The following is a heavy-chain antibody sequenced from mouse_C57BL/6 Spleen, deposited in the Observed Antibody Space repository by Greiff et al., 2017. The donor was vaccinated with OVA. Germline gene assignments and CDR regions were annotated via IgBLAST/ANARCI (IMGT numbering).Heavy chain of an antibody. J-gene: IGHJ2*01. CDR1: GYTFTDYY. D-gene: IGHD1-1*01. CDR2: INPYNGGT. V-gene: IGHV1-19*01. CDR3: AKKKYGSLDY. Sequence: VQLQQSGPVLVKPGASVKMSCKASGYTFTDYYMNWVKQSHGKSLEWIGVINPYNGGTSYNQKFKGKATLTVDKSSSTAYMELNSLTSEDSAVXYCAKKKYGSLDYWGQGTTLTVSS.